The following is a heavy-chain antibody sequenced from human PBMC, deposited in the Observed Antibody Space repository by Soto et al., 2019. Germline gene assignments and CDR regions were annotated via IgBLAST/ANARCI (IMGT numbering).Heavy chain of an antibody. CDR1: GYTFTSYA. D-gene: IGHD3-3*01. CDR2: INAGNGNT. J-gene: IGHJ4*02. CDR3: ARDRDTIFGVVIMVY. V-gene: IGHV1-3*01. Sequence: ASVKVSCKASGYTFTSYAMHWVRQAPGQRLEWMGWINAGNGNTKYSQKFQGRVTITRDTSASTAYMELSSLRSEDTAVYYCARDRDTIFGVVIMVYWGQRTLVTVSS.